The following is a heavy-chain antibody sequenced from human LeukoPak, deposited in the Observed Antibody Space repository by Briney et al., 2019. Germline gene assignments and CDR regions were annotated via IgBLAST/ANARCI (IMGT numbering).Heavy chain of an antibody. CDR3: ASLPVAAAGTSFVPEDY. J-gene: IGHJ4*02. CDR1: GFTFSSYA. CDR2: ISYDGSNK. Sequence: GRSLRLSCAASGFTFSSYAMHWVRQAPGKGLEWVAVISYDGSNKYYADSVKGRFTISRDNSKNTLYLQMNSLRAEDTAVYYCASLPVAAAGTSFVPEDYRGQGTLVTVSS. V-gene: IGHV3-30*04. D-gene: IGHD6-13*01.